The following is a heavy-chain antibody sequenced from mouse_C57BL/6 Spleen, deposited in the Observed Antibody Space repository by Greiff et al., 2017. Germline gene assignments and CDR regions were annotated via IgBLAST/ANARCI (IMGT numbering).Heavy chain of an antibody. D-gene: IGHD2-4*01. Sequence: VKLMESGPGLVQPSQSLSITCTVSGFSLTSYGVHWVRQSPGQGLEWLGVIWSGGGTDYNAAFISSLSISKDNSKSQVFFKMNSLQADDTAIYYCARDSDYGDFDYWGQGTTRTVSS. CDR3: ARDSDYGDFDY. J-gene: IGHJ2*01. CDR1: GFSLTSYG. CDR2: IWSGGGT. V-gene: IGHV2-2*01.